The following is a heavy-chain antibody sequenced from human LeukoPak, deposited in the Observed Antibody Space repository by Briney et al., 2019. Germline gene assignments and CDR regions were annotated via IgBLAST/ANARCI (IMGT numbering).Heavy chain of an antibody. V-gene: IGHV4-59*01. J-gene: IGHJ4*02. CDR2: IYYSGST. CDR3: ARGTYDFWSGYYSLDY. CDR1: GGSISSYY. Sequence: SETLSLTCTVSGGSISSYYWSWLRQPPGKGLEWIGYIYYSGSTNYNPSLKSRVTISVDTSKNQFSLKLSSVTAADTAVYYCARGTYDFWSGYYSLDYWGQGTLVTVSS. D-gene: IGHD3-3*01.